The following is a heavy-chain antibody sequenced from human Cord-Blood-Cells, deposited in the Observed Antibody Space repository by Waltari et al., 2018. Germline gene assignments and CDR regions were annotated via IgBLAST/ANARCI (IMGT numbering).Heavy chain of an antibody. D-gene: IGHD3-10*01. V-gene: IGHV3-23*01. CDR1: GFTFSSYA. CDR2: ISGSGGST. CDR3: AKGAYRGSYYKVDY. J-gene: IGHJ4*02. Sequence: EVQLLESGGGLVQPGGALRLSCAASGFTFSSYAMRWVRQAPGKGLEWVSAISGSGGSTYYADSVKCRFTISRDNSKNTLYLQMNSLRAEDTAVYYCAKGAYRGSYYKVDYWGQGTLVTVSS.